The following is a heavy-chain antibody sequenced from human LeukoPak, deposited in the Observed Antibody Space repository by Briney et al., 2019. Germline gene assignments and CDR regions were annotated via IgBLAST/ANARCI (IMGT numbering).Heavy chain of an antibody. CDR1: GYTFTSYY. Sequence: ASVKVSCKASGYTFTSYYMHWVRQAPGQGLEWMGIINPSGGSTSYAQKFQGRVTMTRDTSTSTVYMELSSLRSEDTAVYYCARTEGTDCSGGSCYFRYWGQGTLVIVSS. J-gene: IGHJ4*02. CDR3: ARTEGTDCSGGSCYFRY. CDR2: INPSGGST. V-gene: IGHV1-46*01. D-gene: IGHD2-15*01.